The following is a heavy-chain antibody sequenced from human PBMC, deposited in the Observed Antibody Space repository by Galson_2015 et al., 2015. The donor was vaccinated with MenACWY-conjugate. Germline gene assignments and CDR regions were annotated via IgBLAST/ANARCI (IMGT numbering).Heavy chain of an antibody. CDR2: VYWDEIK. V-gene: IGHV2-5*08. CDR1: GVSLPTGGVH. CDR3: VYRYSPTSDYYFDR. D-gene: IGHD2-21*01. J-gene: IGHJ4*02. Sequence: PALVNPTQPLTLPCTFGGVSLPTGGVHVNWFRQPPGKALEWLAVVYWDEIKRYSPSLKHRLTVTRDTSSNHVVLTLTNMDPVDTATYYCVYRYSPTSDYYFDRWGQGTLVSVSS.